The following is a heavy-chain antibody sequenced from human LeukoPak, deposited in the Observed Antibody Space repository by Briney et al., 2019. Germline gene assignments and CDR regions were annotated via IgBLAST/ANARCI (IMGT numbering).Heavy chain of an antibody. Sequence: GGSLRLSCSASGFIFNNYGMYWVRQAPGKGLEFVSAISSDGDNTFYADSVKGRFTISRDNSKNTLYLQTSSLRGEDTAVYYCVRVNDYGDRNLYYIGDWGQGTLVTVSS. CDR3: VRVNDYGDRNLYYIGD. J-gene: IGHJ4*02. CDR1: GFIFNNYG. V-gene: IGHV3-64D*06. D-gene: IGHD4-17*01. CDR2: ISSDGDNT.